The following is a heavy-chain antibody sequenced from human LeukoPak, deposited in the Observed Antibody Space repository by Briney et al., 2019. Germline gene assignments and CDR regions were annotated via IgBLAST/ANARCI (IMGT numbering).Heavy chain of an antibody. CDR2: IIPILGIA. CDR1: GGTFSSYT. Sequence: SVKVSCKASGGTFSSYTISWVRQAPGQGLEWMGRIIPILGIANYAQKFQGRVTITADKSTSTAYMELSSLRSEDTAVYYCARDEDYYDSSGSYARWFDPWGQGTLVTVSS. V-gene: IGHV1-69*04. D-gene: IGHD3-22*01. CDR3: ARDEDYYDSSGSYARWFDP. J-gene: IGHJ5*02.